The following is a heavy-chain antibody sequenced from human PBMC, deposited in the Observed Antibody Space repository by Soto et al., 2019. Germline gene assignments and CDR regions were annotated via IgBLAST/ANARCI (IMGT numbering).Heavy chain of an antibody. D-gene: IGHD6-13*01. CDR2: ISSSSSYI. J-gene: IGHJ4*02. CDR1: GFTFSNYN. CDR3: ASGKEQQLVPFDY. Sequence: EVQLVESGGGLVKPGGSLRLSCAASGFTFSNYNMNWVRQAPGKGLEWVSSISSSSSYIYYADSVKGRFTISRDNAKNSLYLQMNSLRAEDTAVYYCASGKEQQLVPFDYRGQGTLVTVSS. V-gene: IGHV3-21*01.